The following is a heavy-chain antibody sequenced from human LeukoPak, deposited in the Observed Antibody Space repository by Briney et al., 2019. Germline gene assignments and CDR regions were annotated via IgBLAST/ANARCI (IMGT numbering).Heavy chain of an antibody. J-gene: IGHJ3*01. CDR2: IKQDGSEV. CDR3: ARGKAFEN. D-gene: IGHD3-3*02. Sequence: GGSLRLSCVVSGFTFSGSWMSWVRQAPGKGLEWVANIKQDGSEVHYVGSVKGRFIISRDNAQRPLYLQMNGLRVEDTAVYYCARGKAFENWGQGTLVTVSS. V-gene: IGHV3-7*01. CDR1: GFTFSGSW.